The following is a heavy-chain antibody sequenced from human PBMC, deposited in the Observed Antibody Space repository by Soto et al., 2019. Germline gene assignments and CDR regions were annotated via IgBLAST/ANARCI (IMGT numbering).Heavy chain of an antibody. J-gene: IGHJ4*01. CDR2: MYFSGTK. D-gene: IGHD2-21*02. Sequence: SETLSLTCTVSGGSITTDTFYWGWIRQPPGKRLEWMGEMYFSGTKYYNPSLNSRVTMSVDTSKNRFSLRLTSVTAADTAVYYCARGDFGGNSDDYWGHGTLVTVSS. CDR1: GGSITTDTFY. V-gene: IGHV4-39*01. CDR3: ARGDFGGNSDDY.